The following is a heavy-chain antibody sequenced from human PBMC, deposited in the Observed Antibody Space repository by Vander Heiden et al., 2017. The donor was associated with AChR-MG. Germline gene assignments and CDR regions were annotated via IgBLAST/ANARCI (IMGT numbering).Heavy chain of an antibody. V-gene: IGHV4-31*03. CDR1: GGSINSGAYS. Sequence: QVQLQESGPRLVKPSQTLSLTCTVSGGSINSGAYSWSWVRQCPGKGLEWIGNVDFGGSTAYNPSLTSRLTISVDTSKSQFSLRLRSVTVADSALYFCARLHDQFLYDYWGQGTLVAVSS. CDR3: ARLHDQFLYDY. CDR2: VDFGGST. J-gene: IGHJ4*02. D-gene: IGHD2-2*02.